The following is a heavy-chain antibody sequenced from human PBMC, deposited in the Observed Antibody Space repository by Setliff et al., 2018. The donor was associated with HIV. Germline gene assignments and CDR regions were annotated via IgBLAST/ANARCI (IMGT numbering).Heavy chain of an antibody. CDR2: ASPSGGTT. J-gene: IGHJ4*02. CDR3: AKTSNTGYLFCSDY. V-gene: IGHV3-23*01. Sequence: PGGSLRLSCQASDLAFSSYAMSWVRQAPGKGLEWVSIASPSGGTTYYADSVKGRFTISRDNSKSTLYLQMNSLKTEDTAVYYCAKTSNTGYLFCSDYWGQGTLVTVSS. D-gene: IGHD3-9*01. CDR1: DLAFSSYA.